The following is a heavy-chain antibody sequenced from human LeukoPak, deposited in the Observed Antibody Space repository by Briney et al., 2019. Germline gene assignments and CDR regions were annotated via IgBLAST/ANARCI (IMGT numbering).Heavy chain of an antibody. V-gene: IGHV4-4*02. D-gene: IGHD3-10*01. CDR1: GGSISSSNW. Sequence: SGTLSLTRAVSGGSISSSNWWSWVRQSPGKGLEWIGEIYHSGSTNYNPSLKSRVTISVDKSKNQFSLKLSSVTAADTAVYYCARRVVGSYFMVRNFWGQGTLVTVSS. J-gene: IGHJ4*02. CDR3: ARRVVGSYFMVRNF. CDR2: IYHSGST.